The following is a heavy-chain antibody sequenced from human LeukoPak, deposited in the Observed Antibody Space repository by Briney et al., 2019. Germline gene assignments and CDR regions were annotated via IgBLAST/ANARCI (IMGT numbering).Heavy chain of an antibody. CDR1: GFTFSSYA. CDR2: ISYDGSNK. D-gene: IGHD3-16*02. V-gene: IGHV3-30-3*01. J-gene: IGHJ4*02. Sequence: GRSLRLSCAASGFTFSSYAMHWVRQAPGKGLEWVAVISYDGSNKYYADSVKGRFTISRDNSKNTLYLQMNSLRAEDTAVYYCARAYTTFGGVIVIYLGFDYWGQGTLVTVSS. CDR3: ARAYTTFGGVIVIYLGFDY.